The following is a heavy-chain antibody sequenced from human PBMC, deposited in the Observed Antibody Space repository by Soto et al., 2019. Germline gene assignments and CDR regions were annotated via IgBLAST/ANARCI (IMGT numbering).Heavy chain of an antibody. J-gene: IGHJ5*02. CDR2: ISYDGSDK. Sequence: GGSLRLSCAASGFTFSTYAMHWVRQAPGKGLEWVAVISYDGSDKDYADSVKGRFTISRDNSRNTLFLQMNSLRAEDTAVYYCARVVGDPNWFDPWGQGTLVTVSS. CDR1: GFTFSTYA. CDR3: ARVVGDPNWFDP. D-gene: IGHD1-26*01. V-gene: IGHV3-30-3*01.